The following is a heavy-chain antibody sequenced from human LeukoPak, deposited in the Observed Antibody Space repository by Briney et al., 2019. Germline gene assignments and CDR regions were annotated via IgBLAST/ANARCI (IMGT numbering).Heavy chain of an antibody. CDR2: IGTGGET. Sequence: GGSLRLSCAASGFIFSNYAMSWVRQAPGQGLEWVSVIGTGGETHYADSVRGRFTISRNNFKNTLYLQMNSLRAEDTAVYYCAKRVTVTTKYFDSWGQGTLVTVSS. V-gene: IGHV3-23*01. J-gene: IGHJ4*02. D-gene: IGHD4-17*01. CDR3: AKRVTVTTKYFDS. CDR1: GFIFSNYA.